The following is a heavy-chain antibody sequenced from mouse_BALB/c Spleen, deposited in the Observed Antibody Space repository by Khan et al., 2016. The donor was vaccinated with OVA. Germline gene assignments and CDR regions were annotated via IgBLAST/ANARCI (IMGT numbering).Heavy chain of an antibody. J-gene: IGHJ2*01. CDR2: ISSGGSYT. Sequence: EVKLVESGGGLVRPGGSLKLSCAASGFSFSSYSMSWVRQTPEKRLEWVATISSGGSYTYYPDSVKGRFTISRENAKNHPNLQVNSLRSEDTAMSYSTRQRGYNGSSPYFDYWGQGTTLTVSS. V-gene: IGHV5-6-4*01. CDR1: GFSFSSYS. CDR3: TRQRGYNGSSPYFDY. D-gene: IGHD1-1*01.